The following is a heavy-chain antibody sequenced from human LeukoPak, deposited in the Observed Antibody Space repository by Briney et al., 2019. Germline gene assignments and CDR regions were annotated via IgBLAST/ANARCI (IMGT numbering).Heavy chain of an antibody. D-gene: IGHD6-13*01. Sequence: GGSLRLSCAASGFTFSSYSMNWVRQAPGKGLEYVSYISSGSGTIYYADSVKGRFTISRDNAKNSLYLQMNSLRAEDTAVYYCAKGTSSSWYYFDYWGQGTLVTVSS. V-gene: IGHV3-48*04. J-gene: IGHJ4*02. CDR3: AKGTSSSWYYFDY. CDR1: GFTFSSYS. CDR2: ISSGSGTI.